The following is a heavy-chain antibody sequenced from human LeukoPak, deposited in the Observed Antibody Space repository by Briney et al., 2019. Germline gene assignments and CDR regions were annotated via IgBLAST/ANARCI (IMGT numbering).Heavy chain of an antibody. CDR3: ARDWERDAFDI. D-gene: IGHD3/OR15-3a*01. V-gene: IGHV3-23*01. CDR2: ISESGYTT. Sequence: GGSLRLSCAASGFTFSNYGMSWVRQAPGKGLDRVSAISESGYTTVYADSVKGRFTISRDNSKNTLYLQMNSLRAEDTAVYYCARDWERDAFDIWGQGTMVTVSS. CDR1: GFTFSNYG. J-gene: IGHJ3*02.